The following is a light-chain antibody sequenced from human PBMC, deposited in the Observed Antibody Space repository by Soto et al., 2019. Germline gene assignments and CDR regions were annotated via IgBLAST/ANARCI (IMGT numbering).Light chain of an antibody. CDR2: VAS. J-gene: IGKJ1*01. V-gene: IGKV3D-15*01. CDR3: QHYNSYSEA. CDR1: QSVNSN. Sequence: EIVMTQSPATLSVSPGERATLSCRASQSVNSNVAWYQQKPGQAPRLLIYVASNRATGTPARFSGSGSGTEFTLTISSLQSDDFATYYCQHYNSYSEAFGQGTKVDI.